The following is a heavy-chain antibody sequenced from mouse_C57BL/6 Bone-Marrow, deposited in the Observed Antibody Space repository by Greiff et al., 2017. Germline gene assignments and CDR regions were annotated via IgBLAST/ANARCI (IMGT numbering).Heavy chain of an antibody. CDR3: ARRGIYYGSSYYWYFDF. CDR1: GYTFTSYG. V-gene: IGHV1-81*01. J-gene: IGHJ1*03. Sequence: VQLQQSGAELARPGASVKLSCKASGYTFTSYGISWVKQRTGQGLEWIGEIYPRSGNTYYNEKFKGKATLTADKSSSTAYMELRSLTSEDTAVYFCARRGIYYGSSYYWYFDFWGTGTTVTVSS. D-gene: IGHD1-1*01. CDR2: IYPRSGNT.